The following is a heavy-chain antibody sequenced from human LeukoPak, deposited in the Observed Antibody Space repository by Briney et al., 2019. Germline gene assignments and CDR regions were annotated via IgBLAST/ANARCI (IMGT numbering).Heavy chain of an antibody. Sequence: ASVKVSCKASGYTFTGYNMHWVRQAPGQPLEWMGWINPNSGGTNCAHKFQGRVTVTRDTAINTAYMELRSLRVDDTAVYYCARGATAGKFSLRPTGAYYMDVWGKGTTVTVSS. CDR3: ARGATAGKFSLRPTGAYYMDV. D-gene: IGHD6-13*01. V-gene: IGHV1-2*02. CDR1: GYTFTGYN. CDR2: INPNSGGT. J-gene: IGHJ6*03.